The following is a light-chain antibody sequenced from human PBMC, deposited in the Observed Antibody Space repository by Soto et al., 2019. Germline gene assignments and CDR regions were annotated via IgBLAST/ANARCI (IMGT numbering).Light chain of an antibody. CDR3: TSYTSLKSVL. Sequence: QSALTQPASVSGSPGQSITISCTGTSSDVCGNNYVSWYQHHPGKAPKLIIYEVINRPSGVSNRFSGSKSGNTASLTISGLQAEDEADYYCTSYTSLKSVLFGGGTQLTVL. V-gene: IGLV2-14*01. CDR2: EVI. CDR1: SSDVCGNNY. J-gene: IGLJ2*01.